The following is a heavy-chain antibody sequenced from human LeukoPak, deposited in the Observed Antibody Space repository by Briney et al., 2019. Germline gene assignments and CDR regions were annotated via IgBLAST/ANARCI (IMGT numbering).Heavy chain of an antibody. D-gene: IGHD6-13*01. V-gene: IGHV3-23*01. CDR1: GFSFSSYA. J-gene: IGHJ4*02. CDR3: AKFSYSSSWHFDY. CDR2: ISYNGGST. Sequence: GSLRLSCAASGFSFSSYAMSWVRQAPGKGLEWVSAISYNGGSTFYANSVKGRFTISRDNPKNTLYLQMNSLRTEDTAIYYCAKFSYSSSWHFDYWGQGTLVTVSS.